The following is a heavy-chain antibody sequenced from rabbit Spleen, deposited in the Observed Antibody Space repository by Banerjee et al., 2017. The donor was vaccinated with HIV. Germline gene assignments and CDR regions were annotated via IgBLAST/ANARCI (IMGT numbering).Heavy chain of an antibody. CDR1: GFSFSSNW. D-gene: IGHD1-1*01. CDR3: ARDFPYRNNDPNNDL. CDR2: IDTSNGDT. Sequence: LEESGGGLVKPGGTLTLTCTVSGFSFSSNWICWVRQAPGKGLEWIACIDTSNGDTDYASWAKGRFTISKTSSTTVTLQMTSLTAADTATYFCARDFPYRNNDPNNDLWGPGTLVTVS. J-gene: IGHJ4*01. V-gene: IGHV1S45*01.